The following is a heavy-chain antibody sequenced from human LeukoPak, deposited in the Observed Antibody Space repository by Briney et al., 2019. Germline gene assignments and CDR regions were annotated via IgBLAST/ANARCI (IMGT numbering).Heavy chain of an antibody. CDR1: GFTVANKY. V-gene: IGHV3-53*01. CDR2: IYTGGGT. D-gene: IGHD2-8*02. J-gene: IGHJ3*02. Sequence: GGSLRLSCAASGFTVANKYMSWVRQAPGKGLEWVSIIYTGGGTFYADAVRGRFTISRDNSKNTLDLQMNGLRTEDTAVYYCVHSTLTGGFDIWGQGTMVTVSS. CDR3: VHSTLTGGFDI.